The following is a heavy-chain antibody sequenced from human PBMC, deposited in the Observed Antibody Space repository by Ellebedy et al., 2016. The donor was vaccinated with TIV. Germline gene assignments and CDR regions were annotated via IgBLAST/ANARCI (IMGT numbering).Heavy chain of an antibody. J-gene: IGHJ4*02. CDR2: ISHTGTRT. Sequence: PGGSLRLSCAASGSTFNNYAMSWVPPAQGKGLEWVSTISHTGTRTYYANSVEGRFIISRDNSKWTLYLQMNSLRAEDTAVYYCAKGRGGGPDSSAPRYYFDSWGLGTLVTVSS. V-gene: IGHV3-23*01. D-gene: IGHD6-19*01. CDR1: GSTFNNYA. CDR3: AKGRGGGPDSSAPRYYFDS.